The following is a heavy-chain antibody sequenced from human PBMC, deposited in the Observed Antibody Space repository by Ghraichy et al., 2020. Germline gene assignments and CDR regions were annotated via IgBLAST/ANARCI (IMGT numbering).Heavy chain of an antibody. D-gene: IGHD3-10*01. Sequence: SETLSLTCTVSGGSISSYYWSWIRQPPGKGLEWIGYIYYSGSTNYNPSLKSRVTISVDTSKNQFSLKLSSVTAADTAVYYCARDPAITMVRGAFYGMDVWGQGTTVTVSS. CDR1: GGSISSYY. V-gene: IGHV4-59*01. CDR3: ARDPAITMVRGAFYGMDV. J-gene: IGHJ6*02. CDR2: IYYSGST.